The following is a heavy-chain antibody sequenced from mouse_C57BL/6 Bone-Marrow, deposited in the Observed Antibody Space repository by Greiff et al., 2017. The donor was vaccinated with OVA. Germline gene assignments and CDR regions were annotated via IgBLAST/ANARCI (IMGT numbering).Heavy chain of an antibody. J-gene: IGHJ2*01. CDR3: ARRSLNGDARGFDY. V-gene: IGHV1-72*01. CDR1: GYTFTSYW. Sequence: QVQLQQPGAELVKPGASVKLSCKASGYTFTSYWMHWVKQRPGRGLEWIGRIDPNSGGTTYNEKFKSKATLTVDKPSSTAYMQLSSLTSEDSAVYYCARRSLNGDARGFDYWGQGTTLTVSS. D-gene: IGHD4-1*02. CDR2: IDPNSGGT.